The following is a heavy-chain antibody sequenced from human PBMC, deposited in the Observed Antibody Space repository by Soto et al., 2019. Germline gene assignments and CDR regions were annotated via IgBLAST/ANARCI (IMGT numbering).Heavy chain of an antibody. CDR2: IIPIFGKE. J-gene: IGHJ6*02. Sequence: QVQLVQSGAEVKKPGSSVKVSCKASGGPFNNYTINWMRQAPGQGLEWMGGIIPIFGKEHYAQKFQGRVTISADESTYTAYMELSSLTAEDTAVYYFAKPRAPYYAIDVWGQGTTVTVSS. CDR3: AKPRAPYYAIDV. CDR1: GGPFNNYT. V-gene: IGHV1-69*12.